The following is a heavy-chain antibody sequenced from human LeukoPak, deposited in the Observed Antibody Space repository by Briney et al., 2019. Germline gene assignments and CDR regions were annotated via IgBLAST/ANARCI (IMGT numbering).Heavy chain of an antibody. CDR1: GFTISSDS. CDR2: IGYGGDT. CDR3: ARGFYDSSEFDY. Sequence: GGSLRLSCAASGFTISSDSMHWIRQAPGKGLEYVSAIGYGGDTYYANSVKGRFTISRDISKNTLYLQMGSLRPEDMAVYYCARGFYDSSEFDYWGQGTLVTVSS. J-gene: IGHJ4*02. V-gene: IGHV3-64*01. D-gene: IGHD3-22*01.